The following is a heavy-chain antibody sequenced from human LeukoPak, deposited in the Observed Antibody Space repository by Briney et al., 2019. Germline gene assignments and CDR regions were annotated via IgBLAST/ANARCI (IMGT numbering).Heavy chain of an antibody. CDR3: AGDRVTMVRRIYYYYGVDV. Sequence: GGPLRLSCAASGFNVSSSYMSWVRQAPGKGLEWVSLIYSGGSTYYPDSVKGRFTISRDNSKNTLYLQMNSLRAEDTAVYYCAGDRVTMVRRIYYYYGVDVWGQGTTVTVSS. J-gene: IGHJ6*02. V-gene: IGHV3-53*01. CDR2: IYSGGST. D-gene: IGHD3-10*01. CDR1: GFNVSSSY.